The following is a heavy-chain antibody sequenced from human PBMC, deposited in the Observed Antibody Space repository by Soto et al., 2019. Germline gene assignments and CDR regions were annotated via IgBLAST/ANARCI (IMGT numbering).Heavy chain of an antibody. CDR2: ISYDGSET. V-gene: IGHV3-30*18. J-gene: IGHJ4*02. CDR1: GFTFGDYG. CDR3: AKLSIQKSWAVTFDQ. Sequence: QVHLVESGGGVVQPGRSLRLSCAASGFTFGDYGMHWVRQAPGKGLEWVADISYDGSETYYADSVEGRFTVSRDNSKSLLYLQMNNLRLDDTAVYYCAKLSIQKSWAVTFDQWAQGTLVTVSS. D-gene: IGHD4-17*01.